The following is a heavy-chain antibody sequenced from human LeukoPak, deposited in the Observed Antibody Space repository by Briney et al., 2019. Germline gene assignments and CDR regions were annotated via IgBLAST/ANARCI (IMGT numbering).Heavy chain of an antibody. CDR2: VNPNSGGT. CDR1: GDTSTGYY. D-gene: IGHD1-26*01. Sequence: GGSVKSSCKAFGDTSTGYYMHWGRQAPREEGVWRGWVNPNSGGTNYSPKFQGGVTIITGTSINTAHMQLSRLRYDETAVYYCVRGVSGSYYYYYMDVWGKGTTVTVSS. V-gene: IGHV1-2*02. CDR3: VRGVSGSYYYYYMDV. J-gene: IGHJ6*03.